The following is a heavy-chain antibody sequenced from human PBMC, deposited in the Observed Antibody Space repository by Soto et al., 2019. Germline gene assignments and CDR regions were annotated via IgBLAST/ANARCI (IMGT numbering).Heavy chain of an antibody. J-gene: IGHJ4*02. CDR2: IIPMLGMS. CDR1: GDTFNFYT. CDR3: ATNYGSGSAHFDN. V-gene: IGHV1-69*02. Sequence: QVQLLQSGAEVKKPGSSVKVSCTASGDTFNFYTISWVRQAPGQGPEWMGRIIPMLGMSNYAQNFQGRVTMLADKSTSTAYMELSSLRSEDTALYYCATNYGSGSAHFDNWGQGTLVTVSS. D-gene: IGHD3-10*01.